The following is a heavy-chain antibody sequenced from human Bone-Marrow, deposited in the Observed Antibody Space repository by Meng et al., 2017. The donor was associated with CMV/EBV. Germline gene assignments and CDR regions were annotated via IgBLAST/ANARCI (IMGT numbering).Heavy chain of an antibody. CDR2: ITSSSGYI. V-gene: IGHV3-21*01. CDR3: ARDLYSSSSDDYYYGMDV. D-gene: IGHD6-6*01. J-gene: IGHJ6*02. Sequence: GESLKISCAASGFTFSSYTMNWVRQAPGKGLEWVSSITSSSGYIYYADSVKGRFTISRDNAKNSLYLQMNSLRAEDTAVYYCARDLYSSSSDDYYYGMDVWGQGTTVTVSS. CDR1: GFTFSSYT.